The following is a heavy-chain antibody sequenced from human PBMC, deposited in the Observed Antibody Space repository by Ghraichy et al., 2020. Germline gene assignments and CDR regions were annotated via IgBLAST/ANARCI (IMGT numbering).Heavy chain of an antibody. Sequence: GGSLRLSCAVSEFTFDGYRMTWVRQAPGKGLEWVSTLGADGRSTFYADSVKGRFTISRDKSKRTMYLQMNSLRADDTAVYYCAKEGGIRGEGALDVWGQGAKGPVSS. V-gene: IGHV3-23*01. CDR1: EFTFDGYR. CDR2: LGADGRST. J-gene: IGHJ3*01. D-gene: IGHD3-10*01. CDR3: AKEGGIRGEGALDV.